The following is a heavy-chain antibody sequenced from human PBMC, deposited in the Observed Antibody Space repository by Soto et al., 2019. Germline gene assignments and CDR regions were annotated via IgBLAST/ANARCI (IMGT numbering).Heavy chain of an antibody. V-gene: IGHV4-39*01. CDR3: AKRGYSVAYRPVDE. Sequence: QLQLQESGPGLVKPSETLSLTCTVSNGSISSSSYYWGWIRQPPGKGLGWIGLIYYSGTTYYNPALKSRVTLSVNTSKNQFSLRLSSVTAADTAVYDCAKRGYSVAYRPVDEWGQGTLVTVSS. J-gene: IGHJ4*02. CDR2: IYYSGTT. CDR1: NGSISSSSYY. D-gene: IGHD5-18*01.